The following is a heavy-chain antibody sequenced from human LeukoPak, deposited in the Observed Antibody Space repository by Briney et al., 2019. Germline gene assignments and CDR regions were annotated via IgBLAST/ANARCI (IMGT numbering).Heavy chain of an antibody. CDR1: GASISSYY. CDR2: IYNGGNI. V-gene: IGHV4-59*01. Sequence: PSETLSLTCTVSGASISSYYWNWIRQTPSNGLEWIASIYNGGNINYNPSLKSRVTISMDTSKSHFSLSLSSVTAADTAVYFCARASDIAVTGFDCRGQGLLVTVSA. CDR3: ARASDIAVTGFDC. D-gene: IGHD6-19*01. J-gene: IGHJ4*02.